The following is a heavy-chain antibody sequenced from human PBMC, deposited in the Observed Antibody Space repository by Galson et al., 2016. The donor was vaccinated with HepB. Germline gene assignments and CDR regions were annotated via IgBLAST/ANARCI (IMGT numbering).Heavy chain of an antibody. CDR1: GGSFNDYY. CDR3: ARAVSGFKYCGGDCYLFRNYYMDV. CDR2: INQSGTT. V-gene: IGHV4-34*01. J-gene: IGHJ6*03. D-gene: IGHD2-21*02. Sequence: ETLSLTCAVYGGSFNDYYWGWIRQPPGKGLEWTGEINQSGTTNYQPSLKSRVTMSIDTSNNQFSLKLSSVTAADTAVYYCARAVSGFKYCGGDCYLFRNYYMDVWGKGTTVIVSS.